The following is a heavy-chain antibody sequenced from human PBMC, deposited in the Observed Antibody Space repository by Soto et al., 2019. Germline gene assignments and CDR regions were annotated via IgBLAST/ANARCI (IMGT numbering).Heavy chain of an antibody. D-gene: IGHD2-2*01. CDR3: ARDTRYYEKIYYYYGMEV. Sequence: PSETLSLTCAFSVGSISSSNWWSWVREPPGKGLEWIGEIYHSGSTNYNPSLKSRVTISVDKSKNQFSLKLSSVTAADTAVYYCARDTRYYEKIYYYYGMEVWGQGTTDTVSS. J-gene: IGHJ6*02. CDR1: VGSISSSNW. CDR2: IYHSGST. V-gene: IGHV4-4*02.